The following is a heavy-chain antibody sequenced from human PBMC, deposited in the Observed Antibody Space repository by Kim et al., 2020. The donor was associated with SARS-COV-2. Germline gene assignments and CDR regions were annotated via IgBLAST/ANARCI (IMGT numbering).Heavy chain of an antibody. CDR1: GFTVSGTY. CDR3: VGYAALGY. Sequence: GGSLRLSCAASGFTVSGTYMGWVRQAPGKGLDWVSFISNTGRTYYADSVQGRFTISRDNSKNTLFLQMNSLRAEDTAVYCCVGYAALGYCGQGTLVTVSS. V-gene: IGHV3-53*01. J-gene: IGHJ1*01. D-gene: IGHD3-16*01. CDR2: ISNTGRT.